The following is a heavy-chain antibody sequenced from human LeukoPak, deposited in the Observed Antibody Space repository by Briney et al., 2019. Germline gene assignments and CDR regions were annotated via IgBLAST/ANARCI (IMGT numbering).Heavy chain of an antibody. CDR1: GGSISSYY. V-gene: IGHV4-59*08. Sequence: SETLSLTCTVSGGSISSYYWSWIRQPPGKGLEWIGYIYYSGSTNYNPSLKSRVTISVDTSKSQFSLKLSSVTAADTAVHYCARYRGSIGDFDIWGQGTMVTVSS. CDR2: IYYSGST. D-gene: IGHD3-10*01. J-gene: IGHJ3*02. CDR3: ARYRGSIGDFDI.